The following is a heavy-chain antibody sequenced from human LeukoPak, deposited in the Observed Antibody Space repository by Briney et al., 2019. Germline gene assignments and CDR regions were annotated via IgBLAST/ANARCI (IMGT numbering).Heavy chain of an antibody. CDR3: ARGSGWDFDY. D-gene: IGHD6-19*01. V-gene: IGHV3-66*01. CDR2: IYSGGST. CDR1: GXTVSSYY. J-gene: IGHJ4*02. Sequence: GGSLRLSCAASGXTVSSYYMYWVRQAPGKGLEWVSFIYSGGSTYYADSVKGRFTISRDNSKNTLYLQMNSLRVEDTAVYYCARGSGWDFDYWGQGTLVTVSS.